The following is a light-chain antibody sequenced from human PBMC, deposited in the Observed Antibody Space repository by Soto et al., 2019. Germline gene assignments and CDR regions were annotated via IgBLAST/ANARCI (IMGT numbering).Light chain of an antibody. J-gene: IGLJ2*01. CDR3: AAWDDSLTGWV. CDR2: GNN. CDR1: SSNIGSNT. Sequence: QSVLTQPPSVSGTPGQRITISCSGGSSNIGSNTVNWYQQLPGTAPKLLIYGNNQRPSGVPDRISGSKSGTSASLAIRGLRSEEEADYYCAAWDDSLTGWVFGGGTQLTVL. V-gene: IGLV1-44*01.